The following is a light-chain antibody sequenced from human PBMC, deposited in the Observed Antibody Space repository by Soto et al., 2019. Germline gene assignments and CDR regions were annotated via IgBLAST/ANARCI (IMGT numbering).Light chain of an antibody. CDR1: QSVSSY. CDR2: DAS. Sequence: EIMLTQSPATLSLSPGERATLSCRASQSVSSYLAWYQQKPGQAPRLLIYDASTRATGIPDRFGGSGSGTDFTLTISRLEPEDFAVYYCQQYSFLPRTFGQGTKVEIK. V-gene: IGKV3-11*01. CDR3: QQYSFLPRT. J-gene: IGKJ1*01.